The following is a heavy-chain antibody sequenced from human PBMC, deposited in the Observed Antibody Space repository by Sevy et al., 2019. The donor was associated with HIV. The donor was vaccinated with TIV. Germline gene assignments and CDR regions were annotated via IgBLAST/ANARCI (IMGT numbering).Heavy chain of an antibody. Sequence: GGSLRLSCAASGFTFSNYAMHWVRQAPGKGLEWVALISHDGSNKDYADSVKGRFTISRDNSKNTLYLQMNSLRVEDTAVYYCARDVFQGGSLGFTGYWGQGTLVTVSS. J-gene: IGHJ4*02. D-gene: IGHD3-16*02. V-gene: IGHV3-30*04. CDR2: ISHDGSNK. CDR3: ARDVFQGGSLGFTGY. CDR1: GFTFSNYA.